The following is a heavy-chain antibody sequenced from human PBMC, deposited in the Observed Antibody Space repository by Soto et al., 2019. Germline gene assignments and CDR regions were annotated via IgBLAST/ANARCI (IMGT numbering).Heavy chain of an antibody. J-gene: IGHJ5*02. CDR2: ISAYNGNT. V-gene: IGHV1-18*01. CDR1: GYTDTRYA. CDR3: ARDRGSMRPRNWFDP. D-gene: IGHD2-2*01. Sequence: DSCRASFRASGYTDTRYAIVGVGQATGKGLEWMGWISAYNGNTNYAQKLQGRVTMTTDTSTSTAYMELRSLRSDDTAVYYCARDRGSMRPRNWFDPWGQGTLVTVSS.